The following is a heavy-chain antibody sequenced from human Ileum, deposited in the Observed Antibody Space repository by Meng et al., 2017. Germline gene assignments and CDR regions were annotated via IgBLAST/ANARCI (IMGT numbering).Heavy chain of an antibody. Sequence: VRLQEAGPGRVRPSATLSFICTVSGGYVSTWDYQSGWMRQAPGKGLEWIGYAGTNYNPSLKSRVTISVDTYKRQFSLKLTSVTAADTDVYYCARDHWGSLDYWGQGILVTVSS. CDR3: ARDHWGSLDY. CDR1: GGYVSTWDYQ. CDR2: AGT. V-gene: IGHV4-61*08. D-gene: IGHD7-27*01. J-gene: IGHJ4*02.